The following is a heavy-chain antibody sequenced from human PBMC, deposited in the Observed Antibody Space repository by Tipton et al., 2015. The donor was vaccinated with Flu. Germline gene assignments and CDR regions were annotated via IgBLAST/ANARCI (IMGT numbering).Heavy chain of an antibody. CDR1: GGSISSGSYY. V-gene: IGHV4-61*02. D-gene: IGHD3-10*01. CDR2: IYTSGST. CDR3: ARDPGFRRGGDI. Sequence: TLSLTCTVSGGSISSGSYYWSWIRQPAGKGLEWIGRIYTSGSTNYNPSLKSRVTISVDTSKNQFSLKLSSVTAADMAVYYCARDPGFRRGGDIWGQGTMVTVSS. J-gene: IGHJ3*02.